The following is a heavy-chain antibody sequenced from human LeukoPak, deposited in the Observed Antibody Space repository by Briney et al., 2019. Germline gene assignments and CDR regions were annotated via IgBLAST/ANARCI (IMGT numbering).Heavy chain of an antibody. CDR3: ARALVDPRLYGYFDY. V-gene: IGHV1-69*13. CDR2: IIPIFGTA. D-gene: IGHD2-8*01. CDR1: GGTFSSCA. Sequence: SVKVSCKASGGTFSSCAISWVRQAPGQGREWMGGIIPIFGTANYAQKFQGRVTITADESTSTAYMELSSLRSEDTAVYYCARALVDPRLYGYFDYWGQGTLVTVSS. J-gene: IGHJ4*02.